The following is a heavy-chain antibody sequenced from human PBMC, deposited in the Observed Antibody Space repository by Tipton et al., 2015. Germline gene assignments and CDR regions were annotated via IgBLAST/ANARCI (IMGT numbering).Heavy chain of an antibody. CDR3: ARDFTPYQYYAMDV. CDR2: ISHSGNT. Sequence: PGLVKPSETLSLTCAVSAYSISSDYYWGWIRQPPGKGLEWIGSISHSGNTYYNPSLKSRVTMSRDTSKNQFSLKLTSVTAADTAVYYCARDFTPYQYYAMDVWGQGTTVTVSS. J-gene: IGHJ6*02. V-gene: IGHV4-38-2*02. CDR1: AYSISSDYY.